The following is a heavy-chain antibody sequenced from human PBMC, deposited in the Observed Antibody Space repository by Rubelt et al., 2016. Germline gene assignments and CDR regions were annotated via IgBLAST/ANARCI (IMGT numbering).Heavy chain of an antibody. CDR3: AKDHAVINPYYVDY. CDR2: IYYSGRT. CDR1: GGSISSGGYY. V-gene: IGHV4-31*03. Sequence: QVQLQESGPGLVKPSQTLSLTCTVSGGSISSGGYYWSWIRQHPGKGLEWIGYIYYSGRTYYNPSPKIRVTISVDTSKNQFSLKLSSVTAADTAVYYCAKDHAVINPYYVDYWGQGTLVTVSS. D-gene: IGHD3-22*01. J-gene: IGHJ4*02.